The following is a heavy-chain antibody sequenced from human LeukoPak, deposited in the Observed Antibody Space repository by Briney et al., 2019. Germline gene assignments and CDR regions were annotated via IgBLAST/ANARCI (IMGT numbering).Heavy chain of an antibody. Sequence: SETLSLTCAVYGGSFSGYYWSWIRQPPGKGLEWIGEINHSGSTNYNPSLKSRVTISVDTSKNQFSLKLSSVTAADTAAYYCARGLRYSSGRGYYYYMDVWGKGTTVTISS. V-gene: IGHV4-34*01. CDR3: ARGLRYSSGRGYYYYMDV. J-gene: IGHJ6*03. CDR2: INHSGST. D-gene: IGHD6-25*01. CDR1: GGSFSGYY.